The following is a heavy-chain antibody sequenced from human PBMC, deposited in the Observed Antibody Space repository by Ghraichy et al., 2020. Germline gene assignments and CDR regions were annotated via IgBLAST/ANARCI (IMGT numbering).Heavy chain of an antibody. Sequence: SETLSLTCTVSGGSISTSGYYWGWVRPSPVKELDWIADIFYTGSTYSNPTFKSRLTISVDTSKNQFSLQLRSVSAAATAVYYCARHGSTSSPLVNWFDPWSQGPLVTVSS. CDR3: ARHGSTSSPLVNWFDP. J-gene: IGHJ5*02. CDR2: IFYTGST. CDR1: GGSISTSGYY. V-gene: IGHV4-39*01. D-gene: IGHD2-2*01.